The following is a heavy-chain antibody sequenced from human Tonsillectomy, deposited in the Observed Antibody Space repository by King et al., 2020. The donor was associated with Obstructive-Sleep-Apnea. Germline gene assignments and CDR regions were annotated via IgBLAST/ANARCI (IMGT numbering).Heavy chain of an antibody. CDR1: GGSISSYY. J-gene: IGHJ4*02. D-gene: IGHD4-11*01. V-gene: IGHV4-59*08. CDR3: ARHYSNYDSPFDF. CDR2: ISYRVST. Sequence: QLQESGPGLVKPSETLSLTFTVSGGSISSYYWIGIRQPPGKGREWMGYISYRVSTNPSPSLKSRVTISVDTSKNLFSLTLSSVTAADTALYYCARHYSNYDSPFDFWGQGTLVTVSS.